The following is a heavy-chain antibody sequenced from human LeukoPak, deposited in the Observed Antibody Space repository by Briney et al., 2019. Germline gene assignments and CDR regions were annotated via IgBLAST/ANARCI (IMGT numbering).Heavy chain of an antibody. CDR3: ARDLNYYDSSAIGPSDY. CDR2: IYSGGST. CDR1: GFIVSSNY. Sequence: GGSLRLSCAVSGFIVSSNYMSWVRQAPGKGLEWVSVIYSGGSTYYSDSVRGRFTISRDNSKNTLYLHMKSLRAEDTAVYYCARDLNYYDSSAIGPSDYWGQGTLVTVSS. J-gene: IGHJ4*02. D-gene: IGHD3-22*01. V-gene: IGHV3-66*01.